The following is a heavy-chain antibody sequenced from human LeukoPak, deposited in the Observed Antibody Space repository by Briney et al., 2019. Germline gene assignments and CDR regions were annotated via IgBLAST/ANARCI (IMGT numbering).Heavy chain of an antibody. J-gene: IGHJ4*02. Sequence: GGSLRLSCAASGFTFSDYYMSWIRQAPGRGLEWVSYISSSGSTIYYADSVKGRFTISRDNAKNSLYLQMNSLRAEDTAVYYCAREEGYYYGSGIHRVPFFDYWGQGTLVTVSS. D-gene: IGHD3-10*01. CDR2: ISSSGSTI. CDR3: AREEGYYYGSGIHRVPFFDY. V-gene: IGHV3-11*01. CDR1: GFTFSDYY.